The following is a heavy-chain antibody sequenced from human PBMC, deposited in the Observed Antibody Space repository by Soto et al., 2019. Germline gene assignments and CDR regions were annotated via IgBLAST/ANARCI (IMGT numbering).Heavy chain of an antibody. CDR2: IYHSGSS. CDR1: GGSISSYY. J-gene: IGHJ6*02. D-gene: IGHD6-6*01. V-gene: IGHV4-59*08. CDR3: TPVKQLVGYYYYGMDV. Sequence: SETLSLTCTVSGGSISSYYWSWIRQPPGKGLEWIGYIYHSGSSNYNPSLKSRVTILLDTSKNQLSLKLSSVTAADTAVYYCTPVKQLVGYYYYGMDVWGQGTTVTVSS.